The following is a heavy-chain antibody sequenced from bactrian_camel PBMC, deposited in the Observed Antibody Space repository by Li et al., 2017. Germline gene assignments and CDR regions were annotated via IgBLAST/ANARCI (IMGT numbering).Heavy chain of an antibody. Sequence: HVQLVESGGGLVQPGGSLRLSCAASGFTFSNYHMSWVRQAPGKGLEWVSRIIHDGDTTSYADSVKGRFTISRDNAKNTLYLKLNSLRTEDTAMYYCAVSTTSYPPVFGQGTQVTVS. J-gene: IGHJ4*01. CDR1: GFTFSNYH. D-gene: IGHD7*01. V-gene: IGHV3S33*01. CDR2: IIHDGDTT.